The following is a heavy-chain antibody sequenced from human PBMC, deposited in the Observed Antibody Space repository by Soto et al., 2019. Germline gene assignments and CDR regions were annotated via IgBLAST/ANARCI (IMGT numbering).Heavy chain of an antibody. V-gene: IGHV4-34*01. CDR2: INHSGST. Sequence: SETLSLTCAVYGGSFSGYYWSWIRQPPGKGLEWIGEINHSGSTNYNPSLKSRVTISVDTSKNQFSLKLSSVTAADTAVYYCARSRARRHCSGGSCYRNQYFQHWGQGTLVTVSS. CDR1: GGSFSGYY. CDR3: ARSRARRHCSGGSCYRNQYFQH. J-gene: IGHJ1*01. D-gene: IGHD2-15*01.